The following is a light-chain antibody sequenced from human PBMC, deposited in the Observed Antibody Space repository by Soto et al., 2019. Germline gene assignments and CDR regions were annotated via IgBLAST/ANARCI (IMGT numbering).Light chain of an antibody. CDR2: WAS. CDR1: QSVLYSSNNKNY. Sequence: DIVMTQSPDSLAVSLGERATINCKSSQSVLYSSNNKNYLAWYQQKPGQPPKLLIYWASTRESGVPDRFSGSGSGTDFTLTSSSLQAEDVAVYYCQQYYSTPVGFVQGTKVEIK. CDR3: QQYYSTPVG. J-gene: IGKJ1*01. V-gene: IGKV4-1*01.